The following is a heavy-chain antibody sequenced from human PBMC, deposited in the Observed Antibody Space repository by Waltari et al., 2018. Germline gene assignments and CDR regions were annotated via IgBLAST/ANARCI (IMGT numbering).Heavy chain of an antibody. CDR2: SSGSGGST. Sequence: EVQLLESGGGLVQPGGSLRRSCAASGFTFSGYAMSCVSQAPEQGRELVAASSGSGGSTDYAATGEGPYNVPKYQSKNTLYVQKNRLRAYETVGCYCAKEGDWYGWGYAQVLAFDIWGQGTMVTVSS. J-gene: IGHJ3*02. CDR1: GFTFSGYA. CDR3: AKEGDWYGWGYAQVLAFDI. D-gene: IGHD3-16*01. V-gene: IGHV3-23*01.